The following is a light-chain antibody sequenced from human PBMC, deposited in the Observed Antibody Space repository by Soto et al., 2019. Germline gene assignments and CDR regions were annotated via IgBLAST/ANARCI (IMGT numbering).Light chain of an antibody. Sequence: DLQMTQSPSYLSASVGDRVTITCQASQDISNYLNWYQQKPGKAPKLLIYDASNLETGVPSRFSGSGSGTDFTFSISSLQSEDIATYYCQQYDNLSPYTVGQGTKLEIK. CDR2: DAS. V-gene: IGKV1-33*01. J-gene: IGKJ2*01. CDR1: QDISNY. CDR3: QQYDNLSPYT.